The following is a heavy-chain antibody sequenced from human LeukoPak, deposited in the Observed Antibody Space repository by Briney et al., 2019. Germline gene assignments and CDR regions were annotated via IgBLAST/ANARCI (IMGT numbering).Heavy chain of an antibody. CDR3: ASSASYPLDY. CDR1: GFTFSSYW. Sequence: QSGGSLRLSCAASGFTFSSYWMCWVRQAPGKGLVWVSRINSDGSRTSYADSVKGRFTISRDNAKNTLYLQMNSLRAEDTAVYYCASSASYPLDYWGQGTLVTVSS. J-gene: IGHJ4*02. CDR2: INSDGSRT. V-gene: IGHV3-74*01. D-gene: IGHD3-10*01.